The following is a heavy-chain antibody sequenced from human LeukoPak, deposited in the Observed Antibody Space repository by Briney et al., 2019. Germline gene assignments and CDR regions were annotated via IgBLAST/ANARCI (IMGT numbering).Heavy chain of an antibody. CDR1: GYTFTGYY. Sequence: ASVTVSCTASGYTFTGYYMHWVRQAPGQGLEWMGRINPNSGGTNYAQKFQGRVTMTRDTSISTAYMELSRLRSDDTAVYYCARVGRSSSPSVFDYWGQGTLVTVSS. J-gene: IGHJ4*02. CDR2: INPNSGGT. CDR3: ARVGRSSSPSVFDY. D-gene: IGHD6-13*01. V-gene: IGHV1-2*06.